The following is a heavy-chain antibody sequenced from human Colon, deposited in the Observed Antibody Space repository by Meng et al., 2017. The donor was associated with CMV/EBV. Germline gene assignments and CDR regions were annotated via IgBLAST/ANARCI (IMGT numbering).Heavy chain of an antibody. Sequence: GSLRLSCTVSGGSFSGHYWSWIRQPPGQGLEWIGYMFDRGATNYNPSLKSRVTISVDTSKNQFSLNLRSLTAADTAVYYCARGCSSSWYYWGQGTLVTVSS. CDR1: GGSFSGHY. D-gene: IGHD2-2*01. V-gene: IGHV4-59*11. CDR2: MFDRGAT. J-gene: IGHJ4*02. CDR3: ARGCSSSWYY.